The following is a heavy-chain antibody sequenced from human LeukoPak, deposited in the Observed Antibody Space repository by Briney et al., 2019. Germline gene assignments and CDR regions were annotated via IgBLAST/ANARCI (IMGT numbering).Heavy chain of an antibody. J-gene: IGHJ6*02. V-gene: IGHV3-33*01. D-gene: IGHD3-3*01. CDR3: ARAAEMSGYYYYYGMDV. CDR1: GFTFSSYG. Sequence: SGGSLRLSCAASGFTFSSYGMHWDRQAPGKGLEWVAVIWYDGSNKYYADSVKGRFTISRDNSKNTLYLQMNSLRAGDTAVYYCARAAEMSGYYYYYGMDVWGQGTTVTVSS. CDR2: IWYDGSNK.